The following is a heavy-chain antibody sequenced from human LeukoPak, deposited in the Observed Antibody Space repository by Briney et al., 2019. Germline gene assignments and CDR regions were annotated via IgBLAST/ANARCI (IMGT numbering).Heavy chain of an antibody. CDR3: ARPRRIAAAPNWFDP. V-gene: IGHV1-18*01. Sequence: GASVKVSCKASGYTFTSYGISWVRQAPGQGLEWMGWISAYNGNTNYAQKFQGRVTMTRNTSISTAYMELSSLRSEDTAVYYCARPRRIAAAPNWFDPWGQGTLVTVSS. J-gene: IGHJ5*02. CDR2: ISAYNGNT. D-gene: IGHD6-13*01. CDR1: GYTFTSYG.